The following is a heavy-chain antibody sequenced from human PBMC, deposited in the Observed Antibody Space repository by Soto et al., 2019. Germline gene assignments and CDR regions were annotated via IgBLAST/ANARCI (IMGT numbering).Heavy chain of an antibody. D-gene: IGHD6-6*01. Sequence: QVPLVQSGAEVKKPGASVKVSCKASGYTFTSYDINWVRQATGQGLEWMGWMNPNSGNTGYAQKFQGRVTMTRNTSISTAYMELSSLRSEDTAVYYCARDSSSSSWFYYYYMDVWGKGTTVTVSS. V-gene: IGHV1-8*01. CDR3: ARDSSSSSWFYYYYMDV. J-gene: IGHJ6*03. CDR2: MNPNSGNT. CDR1: GYTFTSYD.